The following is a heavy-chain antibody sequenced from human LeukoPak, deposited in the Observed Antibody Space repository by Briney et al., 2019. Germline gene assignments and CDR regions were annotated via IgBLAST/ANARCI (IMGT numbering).Heavy chain of an antibody. Sequence: PSETLSLTCTVSGYSISSGYYWSWIRQPAGKGLEWIGRIYTSGSTNYNPSLKSRVTMSVDTSKNQFSLKLSSVTAADTAVYYCARSDLGSWYQDAFDIWGQGTMVTVSS. CDR2: IYTSGST. CDR1: GYSISSGYY. J-gene: IGHJ3*02. D-gene: IGHD6-13*01. CDR3: ARSDLGSWYQDAFDI. V-gene: IGHV4-4*07.